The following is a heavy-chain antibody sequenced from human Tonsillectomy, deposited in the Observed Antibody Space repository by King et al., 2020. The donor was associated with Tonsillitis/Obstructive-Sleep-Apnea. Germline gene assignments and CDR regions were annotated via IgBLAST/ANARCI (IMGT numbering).Heavy chain of an antibody. CDR3: ARDELGITRAFDR. CDR1: GGSISSYS. D-gene: IGHD7-27*01. CDR2: IYYSGST. Sequence: VQLQESGPGLVKPSETLSLTCTVSGGSISSYSWSWIRQPPGKGLEWVGYIYYSGSTNYNPSLKSRVTISVDTSKNQFSLKLSSVTAADTAVYYCARDELGITRAFDRWGQGTMVTVSS. J-gene: IGHJ3*02. V-gene: IGHV4-59*01.